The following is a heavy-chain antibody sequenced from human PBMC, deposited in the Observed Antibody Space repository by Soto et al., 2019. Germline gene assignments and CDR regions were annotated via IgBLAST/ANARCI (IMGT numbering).Heavy chain of an antibody. V-gene: IGHV3-74*01. J-gene: IGHJ4*02. D-gene: IGHD5-12*01. CDR1: GFTFSSYW. CDR2: INSDGSRT. CDR3: AKGYSGYDYGY. Sequence: GGSLRLSCAASGFTFSSYWMHWVRQAPGKGLVWVSRINSDGSRTTYADSVKGRFTISRDNAKNALYLQMNSLRAEDTAVYYCAKGYSGYDYGYWGQGTLVTVSS.